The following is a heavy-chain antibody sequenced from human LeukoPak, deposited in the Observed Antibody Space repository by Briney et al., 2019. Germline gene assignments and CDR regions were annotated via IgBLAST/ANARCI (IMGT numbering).Heavy chain of an antibody. D-gene: IGHD3-10*01. Sequence: SETLSLTCAVYGGSFSGCYWSWIRQPPGKGLEWIGYIYYSGSTNYNPSLKSRVTISVDTSKNQFSLKLSSVTAADTAVYYCAREGRSMVRGVISDWFDPWGQGTLVTVSS. CDR1: GGSFSGCY. J-gene: IGHJ5*02. V-gene: IGHV4-59*01. CDR2: IYYSGST. CDR3: AREGRSMVRGVISDWFDP.